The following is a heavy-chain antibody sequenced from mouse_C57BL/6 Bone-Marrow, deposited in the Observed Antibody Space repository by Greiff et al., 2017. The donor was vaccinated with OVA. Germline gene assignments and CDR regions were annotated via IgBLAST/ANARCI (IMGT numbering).Heavy chain of an antibody. V-gene: IGHV3-1*01. CDR3: ARSFTTVVAHWYFDV. CDR2: ISYSGST. D-gene: IGHD1-1*01. J-gene: IGHJ1*03. Sequence: DVQLQESGPGMVKPSQSLSLTCTVTGYSITSGYDWHWIRHFPGNKLEWMGYISYSGSTNYNPSLKSRISITHDTSKNHFFLKLNSVTTEDTATYYCARSFTTVVAHWYFDVWGTGTTVTVSS. CDR1: GYSITSGYD.